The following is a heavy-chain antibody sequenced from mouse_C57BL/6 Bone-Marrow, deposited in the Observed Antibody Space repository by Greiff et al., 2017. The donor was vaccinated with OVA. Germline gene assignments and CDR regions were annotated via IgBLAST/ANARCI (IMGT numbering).Heavy chain of an antibody. CDR3: ARAQGPSYWYFDV. Sequence: DVQLVESGGGLVKPGGSLKLSCAASGFTFSSYAMSWVRQTPEKRLEWVATISDGGSYTYYPDNVKGRFTISRDNAKNNLYLQMSHLKSEDTAMYYCARAQGPSYWYFDVWGTGTTVTVSS. V-gene: IGHV5-4*01. CDR1: GFTFSSYA. J-gene: IGHJ1*03. CDR2: ISDGGSYT. D-gene: IGHD3-3*01.